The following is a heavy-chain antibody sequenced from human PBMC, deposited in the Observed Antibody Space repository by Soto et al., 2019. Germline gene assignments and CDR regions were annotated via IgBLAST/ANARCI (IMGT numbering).Heavy chain of an antibody. V-gene: IGHV3-23*01. Sequence: GGSLRLSCAVSGFTFSNYAMNWVRQAPGKGLEWVSGISGGGGNTYYADSVKGRFTIPRDNSKNTLYLQMNSLRVEDTAIYYCANFFLALDYGMDVWGQGTTVTVSS. CDR3: ANFFLALDYGMDV. CDR1: GFTFSNYA. J-gene: IGHJ6*02. D-gene: IGHD3-3*01. CDR2: ISGGGGNT.